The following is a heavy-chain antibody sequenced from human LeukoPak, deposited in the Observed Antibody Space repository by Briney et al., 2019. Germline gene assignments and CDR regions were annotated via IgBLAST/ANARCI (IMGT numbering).Heavy chain of an antibody. CDR3: ARGEQYSSSLQS. D-gene: IGHD6-13*01. V-gene: IGHV3-13*01. CDR2: IGTAGDT. CDR1: GFTFSNYD. Sequence: GSLRLSCAASGFTFSNYDMHWVRQTTGKGLEWVSAIGTAGDTYYADSVKGRFTTSRENAKNSLYLQVSSLRAGDTAVYYCARGEQYSSSLQSWGQGTLVTVSS. J-gene: IGHJ5*02.